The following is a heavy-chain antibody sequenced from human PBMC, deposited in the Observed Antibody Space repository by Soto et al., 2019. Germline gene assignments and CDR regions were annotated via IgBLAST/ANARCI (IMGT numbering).Heavy chain of an antibody. Sequence: QVQLVESGGGVVQPGRSLRLSCAASGFTFSSYCMHWVRQAPGKGLEWVAVIWYDGSNKYYADSVKGRFTISRDNSKNTLYLQMNSLRAEDTAVYYCARDSYGVDYWGQGTLVTVSS. J-gene: IGHJ4*02. V-gene: IGHV3-33*01. D-gene: IGHD1-26*01. CDR2: IWYDGSNK. CDR1: GFTFSSYC. CDR3: ARDSYGVDY.